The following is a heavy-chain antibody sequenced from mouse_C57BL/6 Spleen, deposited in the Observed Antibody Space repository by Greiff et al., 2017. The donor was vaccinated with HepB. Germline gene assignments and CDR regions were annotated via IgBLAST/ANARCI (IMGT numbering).Heavy chain of an antibody. D-gene: IGHD2-3*01. V-gene: IGHV1-82*01. CDR1: GYAFSSSW. CDR3: AREDYDGYYGAMDY. Sequence: QVQLQQSGPELVKPGASVKISCKASGYAFSSSWMNWVKQRPGKGLEWIGRIYPGDGDTNYNGKFKGKATLTADKASSTAYMQLSSLTSEDSAVYFCAREDYDGYYGAMDYWGQGTSVTVSS. CDR2: IYPGDGDT. J-gene: IGHJ4*01.